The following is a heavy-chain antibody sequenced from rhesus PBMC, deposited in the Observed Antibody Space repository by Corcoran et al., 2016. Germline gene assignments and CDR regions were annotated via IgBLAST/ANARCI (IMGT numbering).Heavy chain of an antibody. CDR1: GGSISSNY. CDR3: ARERDNWSDWFDY. D-gene: IGHD3-22*01. V-gene: IGHV4-160*01. J-gene: IGHJ4*01. CDR2: IYGSGGGT. Sequence: QVQLQESGPGLVKPSETLSLTCAVSGGSISSNYWSWIRQPPGKGLEWIGRIYGSGGGTAYNPPLKSRVTISTDTSKNQFSLKLSSVTAADTAVYYCARERDNWSDWFDYWGQGVLVTVSS.